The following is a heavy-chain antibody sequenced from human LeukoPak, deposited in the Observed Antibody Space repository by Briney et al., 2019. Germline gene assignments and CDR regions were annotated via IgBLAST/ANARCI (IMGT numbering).Heavy chain of an antibody. J-gene: IGHJ6*02. D-gene: IGHD3/OR15-3a*01. V-gene: IGHV4-4*02. CDR2: VHHSGST. CDR3: AREYNFWNDFIGNRGPYYYGLDV. Sequence: PSGTLSLTCAVSGASISSHNWWNWVRQSPGKGLEWIGEVHHSGSTNYNPSLASRVTISVDETRNHFSLKLNSVTAADTAVYYCAREYNFWNDFIGNRGPYYYGLDVWGQGTTVTVSS. CDR1: GASISSHNW.